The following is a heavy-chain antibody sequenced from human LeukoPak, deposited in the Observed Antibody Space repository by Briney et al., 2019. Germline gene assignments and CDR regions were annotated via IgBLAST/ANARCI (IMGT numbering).Heavy chain of an antibody. V-gene: IGHV3-21*01. CDR1: GFTVSSYS. Sequence: GGSLRVSCAASGFTVSSYSMNWVRQAPGKGLEWVSSISSSSSSYIYYADSVKGRFTISRDNAKNSLYLQMDSLRAEDTAVYYCARGYCSSSCYGYYYYGMDVWGQGTTVTVSS. D-gene: IGHD2-2*01. CDR2: ISSSSSSYI. CDR3: ARGYCSSSCYGYYYYGMDV. J-gene: IGHJ6*02.